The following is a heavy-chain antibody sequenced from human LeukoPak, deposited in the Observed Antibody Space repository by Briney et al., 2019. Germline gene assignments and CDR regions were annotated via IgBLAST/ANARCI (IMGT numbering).Heavy chain of an antibody. D-gene: IGHD6-6*01. CDR3: AKAEYIAARPRPDY. CDR2: INWNGGGT. CDR1: GFTFDNYG. Sequence: GGSLRLSCAASGFTFDNYGMSWVRQAPGKGLEWVSAINWNGGGTGYADSVKGRFTISRDNAKNSLYLQMNSLRAEDTAVYYCAKAEYIAARPRPDYWGQGTLVTVSS. J-gene: IGHJ4*02. V-gene: IGHV3-20*04.